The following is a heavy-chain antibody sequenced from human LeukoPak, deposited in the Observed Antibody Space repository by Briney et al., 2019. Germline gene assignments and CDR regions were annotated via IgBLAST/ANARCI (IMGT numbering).Heavy chain of an antibody. V-gene: IGHV3-23*01. CDR2: ISASGGST. CDR3: ARDLSRIWFAP. J-gene: IGHJ5*02. CDR1: GFTFSSYD. Sequence: GGSLRLSCVDSGFTFSSYDMSWVRQIPGKGLEWVSAISASGGSTYYVDSVKGRFTISRDNSKSTLYLQMNSLRAEDTAIFYCARDLSRIWFAPWGQGTLVTVSS.